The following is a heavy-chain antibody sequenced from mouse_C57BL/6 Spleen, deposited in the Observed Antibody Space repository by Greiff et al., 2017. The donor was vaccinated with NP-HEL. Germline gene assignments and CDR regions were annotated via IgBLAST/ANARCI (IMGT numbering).Heavy chain of an antibody. CDR3: ARSEFTTVVTYYFDY. V-gene: IGHV14-3*01. Sequence: EVQLQQSVAELVRPGASVKLSCTASGFNIKNTYMHWVKQRPEQGLEWIGRIDPANGNTKYAPKFQGKATITADTSSNPAYLQLSSLTSEDTAIYYCARSEFTTVVTYYFDYWGQGTTLTVSS. CDR1: GFNIKNTY. J-gene: IGHJ2*01. D-gene: IGHD1-1*01. CDR2: IDPANGNT.